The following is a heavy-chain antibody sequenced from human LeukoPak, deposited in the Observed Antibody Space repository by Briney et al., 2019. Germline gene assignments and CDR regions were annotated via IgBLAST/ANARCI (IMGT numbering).Heavy chain of an antibody. J-gene: IGHJ3*02. CDR3: ARAYNYDILTGSWGLAFDI. Sequence: SGPALVKPTQTLTLTCTFSGFSLSTSGMCVSWIRQPPGKALEWLARIDWDDDKYYSTSLKTRLTISKDTSKNQVVLTMTNMDPVDTATYYCARAYNYDILTGSWGLAFDIWGQGTMVTVSS. V-gene: IGHV2-70*11. CDR2: IDWDDDK. CDR1: GFSLSTSGMC. D-gene: IGHD3-9*01.